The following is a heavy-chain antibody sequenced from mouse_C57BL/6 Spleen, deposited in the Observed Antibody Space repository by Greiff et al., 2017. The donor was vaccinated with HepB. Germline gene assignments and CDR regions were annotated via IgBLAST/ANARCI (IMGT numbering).Heavy chain of an antibody. D-gene: IGHD1-1*01. CDR2: IDPENGDT. CDR3: TKHGYGSSPPFDY. CDR1: GFNIKDDY. J-gene: IGHJ2*01. V-gene: IGHV14-4*01. Sequence: EVQLQQSGAELVRPGASVKLSCTASGFNIKDDYMHWVKQRPEQGLEWIGWIDPENGDTEYASKFQGKATITADTSSNTAYLQLSSLTSEDTAVYYCTKHGYGSSPPFDYWGQGTTLTVSS.